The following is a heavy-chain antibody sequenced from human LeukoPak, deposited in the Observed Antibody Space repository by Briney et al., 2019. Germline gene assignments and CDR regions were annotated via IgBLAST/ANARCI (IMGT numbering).Heavy chain of an antibody. Sequence: GGSLRLSCAASGFTFSSYAMTWVRQAPGQGLEWVSAISSSGTSTYYADSVKGRFAISRDNSKNTLYLQMNSLRAEDTVVYYCAKDGYSSNWSTFDYWGQGTLVTVSS. CDR1: GFTFSSYA. V-gene: IGHV3-23*01. CDR2: ISSSGTST. CDR3: AKDGYSSNWSTFDY. J-gene: IGHJ4*02. D-gene: IGHD6-13*01.